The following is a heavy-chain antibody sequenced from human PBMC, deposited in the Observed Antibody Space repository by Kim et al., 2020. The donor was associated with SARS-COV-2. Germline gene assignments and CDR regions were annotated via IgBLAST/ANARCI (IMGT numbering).Heavy chain of an antibody. Sequence: SETLSLTCTVSGGSISSSSYYWGWIRQPPGKGLEWIGSIYYSGSTYYNPSLKSRVTISVDTSKNQFSLKLSSVTAADTAVYYCARHLNYDILTGYFTAFDYWGQGTLVTVSS. V-gene: IGHV4-39*01. J-gene: IGHJ4*02. CDR2: IYYSGST. CDR1: GGSISSSSYY. D-gene: IGHD3-9*01. CDR3: ARHLNYDILTGYFTAFDY.